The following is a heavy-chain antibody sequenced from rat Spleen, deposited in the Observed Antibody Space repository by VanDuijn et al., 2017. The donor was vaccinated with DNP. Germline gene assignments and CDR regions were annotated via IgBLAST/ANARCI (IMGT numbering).Heavy chain of an antibody. CDR3: VRWNSGHFDY. CDR2: IGSAAYAP. Sequence: EVQLVESGGDLVQPGRSLKLSCAASGFTFSAYYMAWVRQAPAKGLEWVAYIGSAAYAPYYGDSVKGRFTIYRDNAKSTLYLQMNSLRSEDMATYYCVRWNSGHFDYWGQGVMVTVSS. CDR1: GFTFSAYY. V-gene: IGHV5-22*01. D-gene: IGHD4-3*01. J-gene: IGHJ2*01.